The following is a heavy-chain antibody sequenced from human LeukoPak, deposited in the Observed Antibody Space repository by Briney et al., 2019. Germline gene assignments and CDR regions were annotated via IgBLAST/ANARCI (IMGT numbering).Heavy chain of an antibody. V-gene: IGHV4-61*02. J-gene: IGHJ4*02. CDR2: VYSSGSA. CDR1: GGSISNGSSY. CDR3: ASGPYYYDSSGYLQGLDY. D-gene: IGHD3-22*01. Sequence: SETLSLTCTVSGGSISNGSSYGSWIRQPAGKELEWIGRVYSSGSANYNPSLRSRVTISLDTSKNQFSLKLSSVTAADTAVYYCASGPYYYDSSGYLQGLDYWGQGTLVTVSS.